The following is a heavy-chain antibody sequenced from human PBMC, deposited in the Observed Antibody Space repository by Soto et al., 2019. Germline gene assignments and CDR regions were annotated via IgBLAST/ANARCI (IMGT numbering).Heavy chain of an antibody. CDR1: GFTFSSYA. D-gene: IGHD2-15*01. CDR2: ISGSGGST. V-gene: IGHV3-23*01. J-gene: IGHJ6*02. Sequence: EVQLLESGGGLVQPGGSLRLSCAASGFTFSSYAMSWVRQAPGKGLEWVSAISGSGGSTYYADSVKGRFTISRDNSKNTLYLQMNSLRAEDTAVYYCAKTRSGYCSGGSCYGYYYYYGMDVWGQGTTVTVSS. CDR3: AKTRSGYCSGGSCYGYYYYYGMDV.